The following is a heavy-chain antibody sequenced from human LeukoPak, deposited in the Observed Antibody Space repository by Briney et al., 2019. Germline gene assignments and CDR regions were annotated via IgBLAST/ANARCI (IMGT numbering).Heavy chain of an antibody. J-gene: IGHJ4*02. CDR2: INHSGST. CDR3: AREKTYYDSIGNYYGGVFDY. CDR1: GGSFSGYY. Sequence: PSEPLSLTCAVYGGSFSGYYWSWIRQAPGKGLEWIGEINHSGSTNYNPSLKSRVTISLDTSKNQFSLKLTSVTAADTAVYYCAREKTYYDSIGNYYGGVFDYWGQGTLVTVSS. D-gene: IGHD3-22*01. V-gene: IGHV4-34*01.